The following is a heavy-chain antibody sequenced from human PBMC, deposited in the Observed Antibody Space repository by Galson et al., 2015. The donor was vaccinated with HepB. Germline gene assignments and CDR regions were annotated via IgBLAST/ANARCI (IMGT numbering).Heavy chain of an antibody. J-gene: IGHJ6*02. V-gene: IGHV3-48*04. CDR1: GFTFSSYS. CDR3: ARDLEEMATIWPDYYYYYGMDV. Sequence: SLRLSCAASGFTFSSYSMNWVRQAPGKGLEWVSYISSSSSTIYYADSVKGRFTISRDNAKNSLYLQMNSLRAEDTAVYYCARDLEEMATIWPDYYYYYGMDVWGQGTTVTVSS. CDR2: ISSSSSTI. D-gene: IGHD5-24*01.